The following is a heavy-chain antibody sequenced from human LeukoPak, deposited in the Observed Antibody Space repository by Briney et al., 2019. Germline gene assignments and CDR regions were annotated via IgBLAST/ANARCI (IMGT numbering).Heavy chain of an antibody. CDR2: IHYSGST. CDR1: GGSISSSNNY. Sequence: SETLSLTCTVSGGSISSSNNYWGWIRQPPGKGLEWIGSIHYSGSTYYNPSLKSRVTISVDMSKNQFSLKLSSVTAADTALYYCAGRIAAATLYYFDSWGQGTLVTVSS. D-gene: IGHD6-13*01. V-gene: IGHV4-39*01. CDR3: AGRIAAATLYYFDS. J-gene: IGHJ4*02.